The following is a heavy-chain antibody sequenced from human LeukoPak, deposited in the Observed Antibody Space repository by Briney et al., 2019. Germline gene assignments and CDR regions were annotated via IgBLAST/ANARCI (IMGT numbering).Heavy chain of an antibody. D-gene: IGHD3-3*01. J-gene: IGHJ4*02. CDR2: ISSSAGGT. V-gene: IGHV3-23*01. CDR3: AKAVDFWSGYRSYYFDY. CDR1: GFTFSNYA. Sequence: GGSLRLSCAASGFTFSNYAVGWVRQAPGEGLEWVSAISSSAGGTYYADSVKGRFTISRNNSKNTLYLQMNSLRAEDTAVYYCAKAVDFWSGYRSYYFDYWGQGTLVTVSS.